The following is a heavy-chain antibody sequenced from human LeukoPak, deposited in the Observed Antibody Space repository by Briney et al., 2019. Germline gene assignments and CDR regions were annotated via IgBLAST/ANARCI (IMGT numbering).Heavy chain of an antibody. CDR2: ITATSLHI. V-gene: IGHV3-21*04. J-gene: IGHJ5*02. CDR1: GVTFSGYS. Sequence: GGSLRLSCAASGVTFSGYSMNWVRQAPGKGLEWVSAITATSLHIYYADSVKGRFTISGDNAKNSLYLQMNSLRAEDTAVYYCANGGPGWFDPWGQGTLVTVSS. CDR3: ANGGPGWFDP.